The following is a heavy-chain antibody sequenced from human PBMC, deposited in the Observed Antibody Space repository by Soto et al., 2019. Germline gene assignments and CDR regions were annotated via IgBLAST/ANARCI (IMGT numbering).Heavy chain of an antibody. CDR1: GYSISRSS. Sequence: GGPMSLAHPASGYSISRSSPNWVRKAPGKGLEGVGRIKSKTDGGTTHSAPPVTGRLTISRDDSQNTLYLQINSLNTDDTAVHYCTTASSSASSGYYPALGYWGQGTLVTVSS. V-gene: IGHV3-15*07. CDR3: TTASSSASSGYYPALGY. D-gene: IGHD3-22*01. CDR2: IKSKTDGGTT. J-gene: IGHJ4*02.